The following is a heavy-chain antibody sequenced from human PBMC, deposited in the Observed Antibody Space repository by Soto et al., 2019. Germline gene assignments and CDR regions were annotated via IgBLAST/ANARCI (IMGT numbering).Heavy chain of an antibody. D-gene: IGHD3-3*01. CDR3: ARDPPRYDFWSGYYGGDWFDP. V-gene: IGHV3-30-3*01. Sequence: GESLKISCAASGFTFSSYAMHWVRQAPGKGLEWVAVISYDGSNKYYADSVKGRFTISRDNSKNTLYLQMNSLRAEDTAVYYCARDPPRYDFWSGYYGGDWFDPWGQGTLVTVS. CDR1: GFTFSSYA. CDR2: ISYDGSNK. J-gene: IGHJ5*02.